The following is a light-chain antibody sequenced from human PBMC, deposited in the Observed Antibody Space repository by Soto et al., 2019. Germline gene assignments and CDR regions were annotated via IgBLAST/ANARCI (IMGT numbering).Light chain of an antibody. CDR2: DNN. CDR3: AARDDSLRYVV. V-gene: IGLV1-44*01. Sequence: QSVLTQSPSASGTPGQTVTISCSGSSSNIGSSTVDWYQQLPGTAPKLLIYDNNQRPSGVPDRFSGSKSGTSASLAISGLQSEDEADYYCAARDDSLRYVVFGGGTKLTVL. CDR1: SSNIGSST. J-gene: IGLJ2*01.